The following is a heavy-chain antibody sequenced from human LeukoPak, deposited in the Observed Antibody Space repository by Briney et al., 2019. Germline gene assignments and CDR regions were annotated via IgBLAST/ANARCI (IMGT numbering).Heavy chain of an antibody. CDR2: IYHSGST. Sequence: SQTLSLTCAVSGGSISSGGYSWSWIRQPPGKGLEWIGYIYHSGSTYYNPSLKSRVTISVDRSKDQFSLKLSSVTAADTAVYYCAREAAPYYFDYWGQGTLVTVSS. V-gene: IGHV4-30-2*01. CDR1: GGSISSGGYS. CDR3: AREAAPYYFDY. J-gene: IGHJ4*02. D-gene: IGHD6-25*01.